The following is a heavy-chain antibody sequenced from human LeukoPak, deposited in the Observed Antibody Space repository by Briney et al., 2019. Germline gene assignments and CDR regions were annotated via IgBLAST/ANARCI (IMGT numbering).Heavy chain of an antibody. CDR3: ARGSLSIVGAAYFDY. J-gene: IGHJ4*02. V-gene: IGHV3-66*01. D-gene: IGHD1-26*01. Sequence: GGSLRLSCAASGFTVRSNYMTWVRQAPGKGLEWVSVIYSDGSTHYADSVKGRFTISRDISKNTLYLQMNSLRAEDTAVYYCARGSLSIVGAAYFDYWGQGTLVTVSS. CDR1: GFTVRSNY. CDR2: IYSDGST.